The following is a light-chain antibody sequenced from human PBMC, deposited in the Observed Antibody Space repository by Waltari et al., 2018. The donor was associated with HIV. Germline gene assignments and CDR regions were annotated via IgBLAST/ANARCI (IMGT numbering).Light chain of an antibody. CDR1: KLGDKN. J-gene: IGLJ2*01. CDR2: QDS. Sequence: SYELTQPSSVSVSPGQTAIITCSGHKLGDKNVCWYQQRSGQSPVLVIHQDSKRPSGIPERSSGSNSGNTATLTISETQSVDEADYYCQAWDSTTVSFGGGTKLTVL. CDR3: QAWDSTTVS. V-gene: IGLV3-1*01.